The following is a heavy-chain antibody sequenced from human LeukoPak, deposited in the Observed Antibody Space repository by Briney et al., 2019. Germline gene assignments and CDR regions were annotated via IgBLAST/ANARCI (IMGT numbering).Heavy chain of an antibody. Sequence: SQTLSLTCTVSGGSISSGSYYWSWIRQPAGKGLEWIGRIYTSGSTNYNPSLKSRVTISVDTSKNQFSLKLSSVTAANTAVYYCARSIGWLPSTNVVTAKGWFDPWGQGTLVTVSS. D-gene: IGHD2-21*02. CDR3: ARSIGWLPSTNVVTAKGWFDP. CDR1: GGSISSGSYY. V-gene: IGHV4-61*02. J-gene: IGHJ5*02. CDR2: IYTSGST.